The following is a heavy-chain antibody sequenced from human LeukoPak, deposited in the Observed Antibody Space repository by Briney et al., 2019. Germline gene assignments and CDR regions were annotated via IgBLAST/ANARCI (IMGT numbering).Heavy chain of an antibody. D-gene: IGHD1-26*01. CDR3: ARQGGSYLNYFDY. CDR1: GGSITSGSYY. CDR2: ISYTGST. V-gene: IGHV4-39*01. J-gene: IGHJ4*02. Sequence: PSETLSLTCTVSGGSITSGSYYWDWIRQPPGKGLEWVASISYTGSTYYNPSLRSRVAISVDTSKNQFSLKLTSVTAADTAVYYCARQGGSYLNYFDYWGQGILVTVSS.